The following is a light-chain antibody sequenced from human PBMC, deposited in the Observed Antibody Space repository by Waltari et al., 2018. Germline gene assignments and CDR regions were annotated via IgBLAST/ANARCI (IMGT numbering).Light chain of an antibody. J-gene: IGKJ2*01. CDR2: LAS. V-gene: IGKV4-1*01. CDR1: QRVVSSYNNKNY. Sequence: DIVMTQSPDSLAVSLGERATISCQARQRVVSSYNNKNYIGWYQHRPGQPPRLLIYLASSRESGGPDRFSGSESGTDFTLTISSLQAEDVALYYCQQYYSTPYTFGQGTKLEIK. CDR3: QQYYSTPYT.